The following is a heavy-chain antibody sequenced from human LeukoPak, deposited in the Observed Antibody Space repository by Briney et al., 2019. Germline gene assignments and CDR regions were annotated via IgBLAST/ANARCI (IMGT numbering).Heavy chain of an antibody. Sequence: PSETLSLTCTVSGGSISSSSYYWGWIRQPPGKGLEWIGYIYDSGSTNYNPSLKSRVTISVDTSKNQFSLKLSSVTAADTAVFYCARGGGYSYGSLDYWGQGTLVTVSS. D-gene: IGHD5-18*01. CDR2: IYDSGST. CDR3: ARGGGYSYGSLDY. CDR1: GGSISSSSYY. V-gene: IGHV4-61*05. J-gene: IGHJ4*02.